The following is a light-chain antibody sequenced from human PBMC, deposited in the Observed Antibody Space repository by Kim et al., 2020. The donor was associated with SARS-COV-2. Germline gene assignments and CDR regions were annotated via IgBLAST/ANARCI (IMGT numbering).Light chain of an antibody. Sequence: SALTQPASVSGSPGQSITISCTGTNSDVGGYNYVSWYQQHPGKVPKLMIYDVTKRPSGVSTRFSGSKSGNTASLTISGLQAEDEADYYCSSFTISSTSVFGTGTKVTVL. CDR2: DVT. J-gene: IGLJ1*01. V-gene: IGLV2-14*01. CDR3: SSFTISSTSV. CDR1: NSDVGGYNY.